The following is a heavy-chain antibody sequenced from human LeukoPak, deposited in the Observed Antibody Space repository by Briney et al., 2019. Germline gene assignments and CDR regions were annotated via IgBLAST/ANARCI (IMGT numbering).Heavy chain of an antibody. Sequence: GASVKVSCKASGYTFTGYYMHWVRQAPGQGLEWMGWINPNSGGTNYAQKFQGRVTMTEDTSTDTAYMELSSLRSEDTAVYYCATALFAWRGGATRDYWGQGTLVTVSS. D-gene: IGHD1-14*01. J-gene: IGHJ4*02. CDR2: INPNSGGT. CDR1: GYTFTGYY. V-gene: IGHV1-2*02. CDR3: ATALFAWRGGATRDY.